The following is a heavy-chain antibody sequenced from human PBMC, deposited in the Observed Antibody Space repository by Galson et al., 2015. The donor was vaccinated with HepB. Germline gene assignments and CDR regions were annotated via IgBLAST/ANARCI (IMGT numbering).Heavy chain of an antibody. CDR3: HTTTVTTGYYAMDV. D-gene: IGHD4-17*01. V-gene: IGHV3-74*01. Sequence: SLRLSCAASGLTFSSYVMHWVRQAPGKGPVWVSRINSDGSSTSYADSGKGRFTISRDNAKNTLFLQMNSLRAEDTAVYYCHTTTVTTGYYAMDVWGQGTTVTVSS. CDR1: GLTFSSYV. J-gene: IGHJ6*02. CDR2: INSDGSST.